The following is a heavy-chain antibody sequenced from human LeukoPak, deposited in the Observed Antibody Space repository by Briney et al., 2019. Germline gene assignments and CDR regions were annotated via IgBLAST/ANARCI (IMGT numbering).Heavy chain of an antibody. Sequence: ASVKVSCKASGYTFTSYGINWVRQAPGQGLEWMGWISAYNGNTNYAQKFQGRVTMTTDTSTSTAYMELTSLRSDDTALYYCARVGIAVAGTGFDYWGQGTLVTVSS. V-gene: IGHV1-18*01. CDR2: ISAYNGNT. J-gene: IGHJ4*02. CDR3: ARVGIAVAGTGFDY. D-gene: IGHD6-19*01. CDR1: GYTFTSYG.